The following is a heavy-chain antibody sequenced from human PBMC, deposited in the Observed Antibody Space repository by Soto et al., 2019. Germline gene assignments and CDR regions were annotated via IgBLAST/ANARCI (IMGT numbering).Heavy chain of an antibody. CDR2: ISGSGAGT. CDR3: AKDGSEQWLEHLDY. CDR1: GFTFTRY. J-gene: IGHJ4*02. Sequence: HPGGSLRLSCAASGFTFTRYMTWVRQAPGKGLERVSAISGSGAGTYYADSVKGRFTISRDNSKNTLYLQMNSLRAEDTAVYYCAKDGSEQWLEHLDYWGQGALVTVSS. D-gene: IGHD6-19*01. V-gene: IGHV3-23*01.